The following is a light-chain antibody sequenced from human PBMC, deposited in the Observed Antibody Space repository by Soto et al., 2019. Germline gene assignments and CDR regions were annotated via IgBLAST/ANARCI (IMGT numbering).Light chain of an antibody. V-gene: IGKV1-39*01. J-gene: IGKJ3*01. CDR3: QESYSVPFVS. CDR2: AAS. CDR1: QTIRTY. Sequence: DSKLTQSPSSRSACVQHKGIMPYQISQTIRTYLNWYQQKPGKAPKLLIYAASNLQSGVPSRFSGSGSGTDFTLTISSLQPEDFATYYCQESYSVPFVSFGAGTKVDIK.